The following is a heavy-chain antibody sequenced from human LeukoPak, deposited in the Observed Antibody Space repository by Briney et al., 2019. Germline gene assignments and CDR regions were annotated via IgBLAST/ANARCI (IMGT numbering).Heavy chain of an antibody. CDR3: ARERGDYGLRYFDL. V-gene: IGHV1-2*02. CDR2: INPNSGGT. J-gene: IGHJ2*01. D-gene: IGHD4-17*01. Sequence: GASVKVSCKASGYTFTGYYMHWVRQAPGQGLEWMGWINPNSGGTNYAQKFQGRVTMTRDTSISTAYMELSRLRSDDTAVYYCARERGDYGLRYFDLWGRGTLVTVSS. CDR1: GYTFTGYY.